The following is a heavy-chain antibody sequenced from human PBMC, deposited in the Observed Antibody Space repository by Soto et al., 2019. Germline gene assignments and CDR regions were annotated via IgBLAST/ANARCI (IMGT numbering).Heavy chain of an antibody. V-gene: IGHV3-74*01. J-gene: IGHJ4*02. Sequence: EVQLVESGGGLVQPGGSLRLSCAVSGFTFSSYWMHWVRQAPGKGLVWVSCISSDGSSTRYADSVRGRFTISRDNAKNTLYLQMNSLRAEDTAVYYCASWIGSGSNYDVGYWGQGTLVTVSS. CDR2: ISSDGSST. D-gene: IGHD1-26*01. CDR1: GFTFSSYW. CDR3: ASWIGSGSNYDVGY.